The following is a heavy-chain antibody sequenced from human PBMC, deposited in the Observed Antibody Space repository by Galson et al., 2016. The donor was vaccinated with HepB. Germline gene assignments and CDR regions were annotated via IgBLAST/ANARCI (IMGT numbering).Heavy chain of an antibody. CDR1: GFTFSDFP. D-gene: IGHD6-19*01. CDR2: ISSDGGNK. CDR3: ASGWQWLVFY. Sequence: SLRLSCAASGFTFSDFPMHWVRQAPGKGLEWVAVISSDGGNKYYADSVKGRFTMTRDNSKSTLYLQMNSLRGEDTAVYYCASGWQWLVFYWGQGTLVTVSS. V-gene: IGHV3-30*04. J-gene: IGHJ4*02.